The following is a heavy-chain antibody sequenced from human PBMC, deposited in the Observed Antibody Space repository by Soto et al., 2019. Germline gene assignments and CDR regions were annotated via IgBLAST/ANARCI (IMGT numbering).Heavy chain of an antibody. D-gene: IGHD2-2*01. CDR2: SYYSGSA. CDR3: ARLHCNSPNCVPLDP. CDR1: GGSISSVSYY. J-gene: IGHJ5*02. Sequence: QLQLQESGPGLVKPSETLSLTCSVSGGSISSVSYYWGWIRQPPGKGLEWIGSSYYSGSAYYSPSLKSRVTMSVDTSKNQLSLELRSVTAADTAVYYCARLHCNSPNCVPLDPWGQGTLVTVSS. V-gene: IGHV4-39*01.